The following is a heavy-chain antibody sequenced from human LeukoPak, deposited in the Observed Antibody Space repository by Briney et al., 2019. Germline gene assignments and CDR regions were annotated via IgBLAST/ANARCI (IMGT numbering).Heavy chain of an antibody. Sequence: GGSLRLSCAASGFTFSNYWMHWVRQTPGKGLVWVSRINSDASVTTYADSVKGRFTISRDNSKNTLYLQMNSLRAEDTAVYYCAKGGCSGGSCYTPFDYWGQGTLVTVSS. CDR2: INSDASVT. CDR3: AKGGCSGGSCYTPFDY. CDR1: GFTFSNYW. V-gene: IGHV3-74*01. D-gene: IGHD2-15*01. J-gene: IGHJ4*02.